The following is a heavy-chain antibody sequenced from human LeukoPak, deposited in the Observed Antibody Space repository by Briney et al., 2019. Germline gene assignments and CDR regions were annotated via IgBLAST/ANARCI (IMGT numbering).Heavy chain of an antibody. J-gene: IGHJ2*01. CDR3: ARHRYLSRDYWYFDL. CDR2: ISAYNGNT. D-gene: IGHD1-1*01. V-gene: IGHV1-18*01. Sequence: ASVKVSCKASGYTFTNYAISWVRQAPGQGLEWMGWISAYNGNTNYAQKLQGRVTMTTDTSTSTAYMELRSLRSDDTAVYYCARHRYLSRDYWYFDLRGRGTLVTVSS. CDR1: GYTFTNYA.